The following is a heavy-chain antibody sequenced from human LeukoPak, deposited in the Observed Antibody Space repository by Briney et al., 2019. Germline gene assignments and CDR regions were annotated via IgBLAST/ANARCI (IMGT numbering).Heavy chain of an antibody. CDR3: AREVGQYSSGWLSSEFYFDY. Sequence: SQTLSLTCAVSGGSISSYYWSWIRQPAGKGLEWIGRIYSSGSTNYNPSLKSRVTMSVDTSKNQFSLNLSSVTAADTAVYYCAREVGQYSSGWLSSEFYFDYWGQGTLVTVSS. J-gene: IGHJ4*02. CDR2: IYSSGST. V-gene: IGHV4-4*07. D-gene: IGHD6-19*01. CDR1: GGSISSYY.